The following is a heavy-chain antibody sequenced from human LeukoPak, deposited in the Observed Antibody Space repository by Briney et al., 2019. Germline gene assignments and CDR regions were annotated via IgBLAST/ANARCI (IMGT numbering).Heavy chain of an antibody. J-gene: IGHJ3*02. CDR1: GFXFSIYA. Sequence: GALRLSCAASGFXFSIYAIHWVRQAPGKGLEWVSSIGVGGDTTYYADSVKGRFTISRDNSKSTLYLQMNSLRAGDTAVYYCAKDPNGNYIGAFDIWGQGTMVTVSS. CDR2: IGVGGDTT. V-gene: IGHV3-23*01. CDR3: AKDPNGNYIGAFDI. D-gene: IGHD4-17*01.